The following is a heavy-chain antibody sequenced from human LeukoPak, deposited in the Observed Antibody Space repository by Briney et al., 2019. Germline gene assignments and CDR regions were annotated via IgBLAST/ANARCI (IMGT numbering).Heavy chain of an antibody. CDR1: GFPFSSYW. J-gene: IGHJ4*02. V-gene: IGHV3-7*04. D-gene: IGHD5-24*01. CDR2: IKQDGSKK. CDR3: TRVGYIDEGIDY. Sequence: GGSLRLSCVASGFPFSSYWMTWVRQAPGKGLEWVATIKQDGSKKSYVDSVKGRFTISRDNAKNSLYLQMNSLRAEDTAIYYCTRVGYIDEGIDYWGQGTLVTVSS.